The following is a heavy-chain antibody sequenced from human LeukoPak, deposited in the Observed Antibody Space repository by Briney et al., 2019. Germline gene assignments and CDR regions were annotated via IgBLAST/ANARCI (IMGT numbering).Heavy chain of an antibody. V-gene: IGHV4-59*01. CDR3: ARDRLLYGMDV. CDR1: GGSISSYY. D-gene: IGHD2-15*01. CDR2: IYYSGST. J-gene: IGHJ6*02. Sequence: SETLSLTCTVSGGSISSYYLSWIRQPPGKGLEWIGYIYYSGSTNYNPSLKSRVTISVDTSKNQFSLKLSSVTAADTAVYYCARDRLLYGMDVWGQGTTVTVSS.